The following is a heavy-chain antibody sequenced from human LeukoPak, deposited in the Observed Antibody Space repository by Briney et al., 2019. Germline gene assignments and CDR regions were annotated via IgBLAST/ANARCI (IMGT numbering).Heavy chain of an antibody. J-gene: IGHJ3*02. CDR1: GGSLSSGSYY. D-gene: IGHD1-26*01. V-gene: IGHV4-61*02. Sequence: SETLSLARIVSGGSLSSGSYYWGSIRQRAGEGVGWIGRVFTSSSTDYNPAFKSRVTISDNTSKTQVPLRLSSVTAAATAVYYCARGSGGSRWAFDIWGQGAMVTVSS. CDR2: VFTSSST. CDR3: ARGSGGSRWAFDI.